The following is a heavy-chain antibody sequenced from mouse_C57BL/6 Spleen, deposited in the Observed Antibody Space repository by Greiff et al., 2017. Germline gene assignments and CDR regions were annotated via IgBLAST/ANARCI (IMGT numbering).Heavy chain of an antibody. V-gene: IGHV2-6*03. CDR1: GFSLTSYG. CDR2: IWSDGST. Sequence: VKLVESGPGLAAPSQSLSITCTVSGFSLTSYGVHWVRQPPGKGLEWLVVIWSDGSTTYNSDLKSRLSISKDNSKSKVFLKMNSLQTDDTAMYYCARRYGYPGGYFAYWGQGTTLTVSS. J-gene: IGHJ2*01. CDR3: ARRYGYPGGYFAY. D-gene: IGHD2-2*01.